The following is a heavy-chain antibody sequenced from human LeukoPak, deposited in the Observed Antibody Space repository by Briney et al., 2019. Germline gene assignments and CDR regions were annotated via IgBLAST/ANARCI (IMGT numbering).Heavy chain of an antibody. CDR1: GGSINNYY. Sequence: SETLSLTCTVSGGSINNYYWSWIRQPPGKGLEWIGSVHYTGTASYNPSLESRVTIAVDTSKNQFSVSLSSVTAADTAVYSCARYLLMGATSRGAYDVLGQGTMVTVSS. V-gene: IGHV4-59*08. D-gene: IGHD1-26*01. CDR2: VHYTGTA. J-gene: IGHJ3*01. CDR3: ARYLLMGATSRGAYDV.